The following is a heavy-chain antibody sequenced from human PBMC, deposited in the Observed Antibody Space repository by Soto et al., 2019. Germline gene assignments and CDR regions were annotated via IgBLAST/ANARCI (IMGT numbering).Heavy chain of an antibody. CDR3: ARAALVDSEYAKDYGMDV. CDR1: GGTFSSYA. Sequence: QVQLVQSGAEVKKPGSSVKVSCKASGGTFSSYAISWVRQAPGQGLEWMGGIIPIFGTANYAQKFKGRVTITADESTSTAYMELSSLRSEDTAVYYSARAALVDSEYAKDYGMDVWGQGTTVTVSS. J-gene: IGHJ6*02. CDR2: IIPIFGTA. V-gene: IGHV1-69*01. D-gene: IGHD1-26*01.